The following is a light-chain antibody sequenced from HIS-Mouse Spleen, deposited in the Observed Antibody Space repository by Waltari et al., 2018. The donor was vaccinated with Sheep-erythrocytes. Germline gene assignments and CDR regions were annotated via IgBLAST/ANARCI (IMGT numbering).Light chain of an antibody. Sequence: QSALTQPPSASGSPGQSVTISCTGTSSDVGVHNYVSWYQQPPGKPPKLMIYEVSKRPSGVPDRFSGSKSGNTASLTVSGLQAEDEADYYCSSYAGSNNWVFGGGTKLTVL. J-gene: IGLJ3*02. CDR1: SSDVGVHNY. CDR2: EVS. V-gene: IGLV2-8*01. CDR3: SSYAGSNNWV.